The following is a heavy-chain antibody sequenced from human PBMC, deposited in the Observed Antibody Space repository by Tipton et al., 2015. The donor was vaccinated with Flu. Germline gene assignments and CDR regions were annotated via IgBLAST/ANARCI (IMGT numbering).Heavy chain of an antibody. J-gene: IGHJ1*01. D-gene: IGHD3-22*01. CDR1: GFTFSHYW. CDR2: ISGSSDST. Sequence: SLRLSCATSGFTFSHYWMSWVRQAPGKGLEWVSTISGSSDSTHYADSVKGRFTISRDNSKNAVFLQMNSLRAEDTAVYYCAKWTYYSDSTPNWGQGTLVTVS. CDR3: AKWTYYSDSTPN. V-gene: IGHV3-23*01.